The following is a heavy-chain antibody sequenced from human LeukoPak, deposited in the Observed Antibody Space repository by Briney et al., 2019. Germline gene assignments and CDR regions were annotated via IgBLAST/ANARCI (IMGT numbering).Heavy chain of an antibody. CDR3: ARGNVYTAMVGYYYYYYYGMDV. V-gene: IGHV4-34*01. CDR1: GGSFSGYY. D-gene: IGHD5-18*01. J-gene: IGHJ6*02. Sequence: PSETLSLTCAVYGGSFSGYYWSWLRQPPGKGLEWSGEMNQSGSTIYNPSLKSRVTISGDTSKNQFSVKLSSVTAADTAMYYCARGNVYTAMVGYYYYYYYGMDVWGQGTTVTVSS. CDR2: MNQSGST.